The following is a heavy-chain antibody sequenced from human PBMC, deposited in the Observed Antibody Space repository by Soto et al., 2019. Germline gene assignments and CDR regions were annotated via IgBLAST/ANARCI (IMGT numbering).Heavy chain of an antibody. V-gene: IGHV3-33*01. J-gene: IGHJ6*03. CDR2: IWYDGSNK. CDR1: GFTFSSYG. D-gene: IGHD5-18*01. Sequence: QVQLVESGGGVVQPGRSLRLSCAASGFTFSSYGMHWVRQAPGKGLEWVAVIWYDGSNKYYADSVKGRFTISRDNSKNKLYLQMNSLRAEDTAVYYCARVQVDTAMYYYYYMDVWGKGTTVTVSS. CDR3: ARVQVDTAMYYYYYMDV.